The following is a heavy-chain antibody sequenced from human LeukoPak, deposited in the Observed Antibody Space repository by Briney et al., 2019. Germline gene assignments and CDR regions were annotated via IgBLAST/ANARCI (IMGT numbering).Heavy chain of an antibody. CDR1: GGSISSYY. Sequence: SQTLSLTCTVSGGSISSYYWSWIRQPPGKGLEWIGYIYYSGSTNYNPSLKSRVTISVDTSKNQFSLKLSSVTAADTAVYYCARGGYSTKTLDYWGQGTLVTVSS. CDR2: IYYSGST. CDR3: ARGGYSTKTLDY. J-gene: IGHJ4*02. D-gene: IGHD2-15*01. V-gene: IGHV4-59*01.